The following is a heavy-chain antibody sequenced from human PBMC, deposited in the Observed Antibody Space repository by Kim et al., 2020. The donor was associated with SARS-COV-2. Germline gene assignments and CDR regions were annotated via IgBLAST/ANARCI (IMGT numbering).Heavy chain of an antibody. J-gene: IGHJ4*02. V-gene: IGHV1-18*01. CDR3: ASSVSSEFDY. Sequence: NTNYAQKLQGRVTMTTDTSTSTAYMELRSLRSDDTAVYYCASSVSSEFDYWGQGTLVTVSS. CDR2: NT. D-gene: IGHD6-19*01.